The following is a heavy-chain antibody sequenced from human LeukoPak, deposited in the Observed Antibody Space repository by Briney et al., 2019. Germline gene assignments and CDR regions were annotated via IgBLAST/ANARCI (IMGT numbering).Heavy chain of an antibody. CDR3: ARVPAAIVNWFDP. CDR2: IKQDGSEK. V-gene: IGHV3-7*01. J-gene: IGHJ5*02. CDR1: GFTFSSYW. D-gene: IGHD2-2*01. Sequence: GGSLRLSCAASGFTFSSYWMSWVRQTPGKGLEWVANIKQDGSEKYYVDSAKGRFTISRDNAKNSLYLQMNSLRAEDTAVYYCARVPAAIVNWFDPWGQGTLVTVSS.